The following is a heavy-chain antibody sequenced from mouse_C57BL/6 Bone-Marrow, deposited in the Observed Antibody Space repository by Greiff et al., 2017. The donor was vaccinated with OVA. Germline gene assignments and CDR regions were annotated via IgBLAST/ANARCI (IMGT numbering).Heavy chain of an antibody. CDR1: GFTFTDYY. CDR3: ARWDYYGSSYDAMDY. D-gene: IGHD1-1*01. V-gene: IGHV7-3*01. J-gene: IGHJ4*01. Sequence: EVQRVESGGGLVQPGGSLSLSCAASGFTFTDYYMSWVRQPPGKALEWLGFIRNKANGYTTEYSASVKGQFTISRDNSQSILYLQMNSLRAEDSATYYCARWDYYGSSYDAMDYWGQGTSVTVSS. CDR2: IRNKANGYTT.